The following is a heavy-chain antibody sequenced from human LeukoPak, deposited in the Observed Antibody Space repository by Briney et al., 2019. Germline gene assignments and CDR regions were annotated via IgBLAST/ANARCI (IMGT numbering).Heavy chain of an antibody. CDR1: GFTFSSYG. Sequence: GGSLRLSCAASGFTFSSYGMHRVRQAPGKGLEWVTFIRYDGSNKYYADSVKGRFTISRDNSKNTLYLQMNSLRAEDTAVYYCAKDALLVVGSSGYYYNNWGQGTLVTVSS. V-gene: IGHV3-30*02. J-gene: IGHJ4*02. CDR3: AKDALLVVGSSGYYYNN. D-gene: IGHD3-22*01. CDR2: IRYDGSNK.